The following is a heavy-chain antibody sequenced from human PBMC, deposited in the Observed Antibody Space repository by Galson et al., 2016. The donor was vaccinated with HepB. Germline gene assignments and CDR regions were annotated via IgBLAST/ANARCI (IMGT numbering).Heavy chain of an antibody. Sequence: ETLSLTCTVSGGSISSYSWSWIRQPPGKGLEWIANIYPSGSTRYNPSLKSRVTLLVDTSKNEFSLKLRFVTAAVTAVYYCARLVTDRMAGPDYHYYGMDVWGQGTTVTVSS. CDR3: ARLVTDRMAGPDYHYYGMDV. D-gene: IGHD4/OR15-4a*01. J-gene: IGHJ6*02. CDR1: GGSISSYS. V-gene: IGHV4-59*01. CDR2: IYPSGST.